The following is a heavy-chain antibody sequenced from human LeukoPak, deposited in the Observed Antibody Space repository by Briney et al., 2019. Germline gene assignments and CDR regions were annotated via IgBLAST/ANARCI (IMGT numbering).Heavy chain of an antibody. CDR3: ARDGLAAAADY. Sequence: PGGSLRLSCAASGFTFSSYWMHWVRQAPGKGLVWVSHIKGDGTSTNYADSVKGRFPISRDNAKNTLFLQMNSPRAQDTAVYYCARDGLAAAADYWGQGTLVTVSS. CDR2: IKGDGTST. CDR1: GFTFSSYW. D-gene: IGHD6-13*01. V-gene: IGHV3-74*01. J-gene: IGHJ4*02.